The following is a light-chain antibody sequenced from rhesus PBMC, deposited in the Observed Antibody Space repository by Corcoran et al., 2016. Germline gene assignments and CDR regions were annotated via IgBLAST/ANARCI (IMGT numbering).Light chain of an antibody. Sequence: QSVLTQPPSVSGAPGPRVTLSCTGSSSNIGGHYVEWYQQLPGTAPKLRIYENNKRPSGVSDRLSGSQSGTSASLTITGLQPEDEADYYCQSYDSSLSVYIFGAGTRLTVL. J-gene: IGLJ1*01. CDR1: SSNIGGHY. V-gene: IGLV1-85*01. CDR2: ENN. CDR3: QSYDSSLSVYI.